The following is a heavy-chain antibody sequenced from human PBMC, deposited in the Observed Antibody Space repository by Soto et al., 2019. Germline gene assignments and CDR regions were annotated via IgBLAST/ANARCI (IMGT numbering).Heavy chain of an antibody. CDR1: GGSISSSGYS. CDR3: ARVPDR. J-gene: IGHJ5*02. CDR2: IYHSGST. D-gene: IGHD2-2*01. Sequence: SETLSLTCAVSGGSISSSGYSWRWIRQPPGKGLEWIGYIYHSGSTYYNPSLKSRVTISVDRSKNQFSLKLSSVTAADTAVYYCARVPDRWGQGTLVTVS. V-gene: IGHV4-30-2*01.